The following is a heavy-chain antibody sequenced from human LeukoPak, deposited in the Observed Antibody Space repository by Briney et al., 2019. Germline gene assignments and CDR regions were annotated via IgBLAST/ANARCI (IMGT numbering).Heavy chain of an antibody. CDR1: GFTFSDYY. J-gene: IGHJ4*02. V-gene: IGHV3-30-3*01. CDR3: ARGGDWEDFDY. Sequence: GGSLRLSCAASGFTFSDYYMSWIRQAPGKGLEWVAVISYDGSNKYYADSVKGRFTISRDNSKNTLYLQMNSLRAEDTAVYYCARGGDWEDFDYWGQGTLVTVSS. D-gene: IGHD3/OR15-3a*01. CDR2: ISYDGSNK.